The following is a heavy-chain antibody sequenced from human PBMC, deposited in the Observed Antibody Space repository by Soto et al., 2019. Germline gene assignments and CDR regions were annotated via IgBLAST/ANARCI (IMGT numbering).Heavy chain of an antibody. V-gene: IGHV3-23*01. CDR2: ISGTGGRT. Sequence: EVQLLESGGGLVQSEGSLRLSCEVSGLTFSSNAMGWVRQAPGKGLDWVSAISGTGGRTYYADSVRGRFTISRDNSKNTVYLQMSSLSAEDTAVYYCVTRYDYGDLPNGFDPWGQGTLVTVSS. J-gene: IGHJ5*02. CDR3: VTRYDYGDLPNGFDP. CDR1: GLTFSSNA. D-gene: IGHD4-17*01.